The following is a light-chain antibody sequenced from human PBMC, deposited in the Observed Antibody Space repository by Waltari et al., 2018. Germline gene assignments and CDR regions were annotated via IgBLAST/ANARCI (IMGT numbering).Light chain of an antibody. V-gene: IGLV2-23*02. CDR2: DVN. J-gene: IGLJ2*01. CDR3: CSYAGDSTLI. CDR1: SRNFGGHPL. Sequence: QSALTQPASVSGSPGQSIPISCTGTSRNFGGHPLVSWYQQHPGKAPQLIIYDVNKRPSGISHRFSGSKSGNTASLTISGLQADDESDYYCCSYAGDSTLIFGGGTKLTVL.